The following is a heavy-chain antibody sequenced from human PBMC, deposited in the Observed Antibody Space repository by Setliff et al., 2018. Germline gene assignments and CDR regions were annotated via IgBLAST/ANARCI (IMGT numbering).Heavy chain of an antibody. CDR3: AGFAVPAAIQDDAFDI. CDR1: GYSFTNYW. D-gene: IGHD2-2*01. CDR2: IYPGDSDT. J-gene: IGHJ3*02. Sequence: PGESLKISCEGSGYSFTNYWIAWVRQMPGKGLEWMGIIYPGDSDTRYSPSFQGQVTISADKSISTAYLQWSSLKASDTAMYYCAGFAVPAAIQDDAFDIWGQGTMVTVSS. V-gene: IGHV5-51*01.